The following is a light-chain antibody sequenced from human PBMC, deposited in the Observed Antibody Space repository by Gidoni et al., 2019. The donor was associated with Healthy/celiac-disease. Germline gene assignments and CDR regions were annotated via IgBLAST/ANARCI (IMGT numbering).Light chain of an antibody. CDR1: QSVSSSY. J-gene: IGKJ2*02. Sequence: EIVLTQSPGTLSLSPGERATLSCRASQSVSSSYLAWYQQNPGQAPRLLIYGASSRATGIPDRFSGSGSGTDFTLTISRLEPEDFAVYYCQPYGSSPGTFGQGTKLEIK. V-gene: IGKV3-20*01. CDR3: QPYGSSPGT. CDR2: GAS.